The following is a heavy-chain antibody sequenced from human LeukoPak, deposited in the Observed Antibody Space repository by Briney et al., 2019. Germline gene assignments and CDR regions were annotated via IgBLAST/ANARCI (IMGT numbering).Heavy chain of an antibody. J-gene: IGHJ4*02. Sequence: SETLSLTCTVSGGSISSGDYYWRWIRQPPGKGLEWIGYIYYSGSTYYNPSLKSRVTISVDTSKNQFSLKLSSVTAADTAVYYCARGPRGYYGSGSFYFDYWGQGTLVTVSS. CDR3: ARGPRGYYGSGSFYFDY. D-gene: IGHD3-10*01. CDR1: GGSISSGDYY. V-gene: IGHV4-30-4*01. CDR2: IYYSGST.